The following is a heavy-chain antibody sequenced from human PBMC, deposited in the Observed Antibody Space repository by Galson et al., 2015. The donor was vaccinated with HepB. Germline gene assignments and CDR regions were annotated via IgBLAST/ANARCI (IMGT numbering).Heavy chain of an antibody. CDR2: IYYSGST. Sequence: ETLSLTCTVSGGSISSSSYYWGWIRQPPGKGLEWIGSIYYSGSTYYNPSLKSRVTISVDTSKNQFSLKLSSVTAADTAVYYCARQWFRQQPYRGYFDYWGQGTLVTVSS. D-gene: IGHD6-13*01. J-gene: IGHJ4*02. V-gene: IGHV4-39*01. CDR3: ARQWFRQQPYRGYFDY. CDR1: GGSISSSSYY.